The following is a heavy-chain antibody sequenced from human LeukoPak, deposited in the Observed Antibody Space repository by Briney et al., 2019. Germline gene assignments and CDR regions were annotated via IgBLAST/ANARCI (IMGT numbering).Heavy chain of an antibody. Sequence: SETLSLTCTVSGSSISSYYWSWIRQPPEKGLEWIGYIYYSGNTNYNPSLKSRVTISVDTSKNQFSLKLSSVTAADTAVYYCARGGVTPYYYYGMDVWGQGTTVTVSS. D-gene: IGHD2-21*02. CDR2: IYYSGNT. CDR1: GSSISSYY. J-gene: IGHJ6*02. V-gene: IGHV4-59*01. CDR3: ARGGVTPYYYYGMDV.